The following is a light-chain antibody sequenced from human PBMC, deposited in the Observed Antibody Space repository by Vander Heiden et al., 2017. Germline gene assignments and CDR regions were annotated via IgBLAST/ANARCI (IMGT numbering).Light chain of an antibody. CDR1: QGIRTY. V-gene: IGKV1-9*01. CDR2: AAS. J-gene: IGKJ3*01. Sequence: DIQLTQSPSFLSASVGDRVTITCRASQGIRTYLAWYQEKPGKAPKLLIYAASTLQSGVPSRFSGSGSGTEFTLTISSLQPEDFATYYCLQLNSYPLTFGPGTKVDIK. CDR3: LQLNSYPLT.